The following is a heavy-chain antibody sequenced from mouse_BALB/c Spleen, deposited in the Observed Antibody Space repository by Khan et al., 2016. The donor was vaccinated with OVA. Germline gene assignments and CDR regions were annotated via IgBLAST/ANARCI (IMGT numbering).Heavy chain of an antibody. CDR1: GYSFTGYF. CDR3: ARRNGGDFDY. V-gene: IGHV1-20*02. D-gene: IGHD1-1*01. Sequence: VQLKQSGPELVKPGAPVKISCKASGYSFTGYFMNWVMQSHGKSLEWIGRINPHIGETFYNQKFKGKATLTVDESSSTARMELRSLASEDSAVYYCARRNGGDFDYWGQGTTLTVSS. J-gene: IGHJ2*01. CDR2: INPHIGET.